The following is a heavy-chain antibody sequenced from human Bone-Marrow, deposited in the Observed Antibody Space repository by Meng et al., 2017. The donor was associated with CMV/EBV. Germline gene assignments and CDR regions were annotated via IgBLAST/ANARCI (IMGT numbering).Heavy chain of an antibody. J-gene: IGHJ4*02. Sequence: SETPSLTCAVYGGSFSGYYWSWIRQPPGKGLEWIGEINHSGSTNYNPSLKSRVTISVDTSKNQFSLKLSSVTAADTAVYYCARGPKRVRGVVVLYYFDYWGQGTLVTVSS. D-gene: IGHD3-10*01. CDR1: GGSFSGYY. V-gene: IGHV4-34*01. CDR3: ARGPKRVRGVVVLYYFDY. CDR2: INHSGST.